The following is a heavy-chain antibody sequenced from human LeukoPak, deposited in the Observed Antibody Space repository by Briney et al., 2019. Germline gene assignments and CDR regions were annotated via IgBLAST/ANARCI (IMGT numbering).Heavy chain of an antibody. Sequence: GGSLRLSCAASGFTFSSYAMHWVRQAPGKGLEWVAVISYDGSNKYYADSVKGRFTISRDNSKNTLYLQMNSLRAEDTAVYYCARDPGWEPILNWFDPWGQGTLVTVSS. D-gene: IGHD1-26*01. CDR3: ARDPGWEPILNWFDP. V-gene: IGHV3-30-3*01. CDR1: GFTFSSYA. J-gene: IGHJ5*02. CDR2: ISYDGSNK.